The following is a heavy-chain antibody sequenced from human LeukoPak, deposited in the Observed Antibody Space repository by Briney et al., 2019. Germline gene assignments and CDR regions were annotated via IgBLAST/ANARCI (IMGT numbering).Heavy chain of an antibody. D-gene: IGHD1-26*01. J-gene: IGHJ4*02. CDR1: GYTFSSYG. CDR3: ARTSANGGTYHSLFRY. V-gene: IGHV1-18*01. CDR2: ISADNGNT. Sequence: ASVKVSCKASGYTFSSYGISWVRQAPGQGLEWMGWISADNGNTNSAQKVRGRVTMTTDASTSTAYMELRSLRSDDTAVYYCARTSANGGTYHSLFRYWGQGTLVTVSS.